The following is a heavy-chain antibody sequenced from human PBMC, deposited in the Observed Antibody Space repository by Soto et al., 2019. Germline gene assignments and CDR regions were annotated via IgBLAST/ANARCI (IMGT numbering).Heavy chain of an antibody. Sequence: SETLSLTCAVSDYSISRGYFWGWIRQPPGKGLEWIGSIYHDGSTYYSPSLKSRVSLSVDTSKNQFSLRLRSVTAADTAVYYCARASGYYYNSRGLSAFDIWGQGTMVTV. D-gene: IGHD3-22*01. CDR3: ARASGYYYNSRGLSAFDI. V-gene: IGHV4-38-2*01. CDR1: DYSISRGYF. CDR2: IYHDGST. J-gene: IGHJ3*02.